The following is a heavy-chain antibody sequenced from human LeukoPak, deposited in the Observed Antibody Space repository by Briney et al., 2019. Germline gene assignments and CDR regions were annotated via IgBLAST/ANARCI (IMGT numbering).Heavy chain of an antibody. CDR1: GVTVSNNS. V-gene: IGHV3-53*01. Sequence: GSLRPSCKVSGVTVSNNSMSWVRQAPGKGLEWVSFIYSDNTHYSDSVKGRFTISRDNSKNTLYLQMNSLRAEDTAVYYCARRAGAYSHPYDYWGQGTLVTVSS. CDR2: IYSDNT. J-gene: IGHJ4*02. CDR3: ARRAGAYSHPYDY. D-gene: IGHD4/OR15-4a*01.